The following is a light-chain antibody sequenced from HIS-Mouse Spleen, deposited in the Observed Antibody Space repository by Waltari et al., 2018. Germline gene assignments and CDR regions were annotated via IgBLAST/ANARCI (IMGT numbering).Light chain of an antibody. J-gene: IGLJ3*02. CDR3: CSYAGSYTWV. Sequence: QSALTQPASVSGSPGQSVTISCTGTSSDVGGYNLVSWYQQHPGKAPKLMIYDVSKRPSGVSDRFSGSKSGNTASLTISGLQAEDEADYYCCSYAGSYTWVFGGGTKLTVL. V-gene: IGLV2-11*01. CDR2: DVS. CDR1: SSDVGGYNL.